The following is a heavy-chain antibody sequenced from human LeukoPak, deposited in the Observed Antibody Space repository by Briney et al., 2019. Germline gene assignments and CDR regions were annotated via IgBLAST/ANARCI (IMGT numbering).Heavy chain of an antibody. CDR3: AREVDTAMGIDAFDI. J-gene: IGHJ3*02. CDR2: ISYDGSNK. Sequence: GGSLRLSCAASGFTFSSYAMHWVRQAPGKGLEWVTVISYDGSNKYYADSVKGRFTISRDNSKNTLYLQTNSLRPEDTAVYYCAREVDTAMGIDAFDIWGQGTMVTVSS. V-gene: IGHV3-30*03. D-gene: IGHD5-18*01. CDR1: GFTFSSYA.